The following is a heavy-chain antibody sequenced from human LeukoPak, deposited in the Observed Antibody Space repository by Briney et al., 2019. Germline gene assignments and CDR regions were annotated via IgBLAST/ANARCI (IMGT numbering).Heavy chain of an antibody. D-gene: IGHD1-26*01. CDR1: GGSISSGGYS. V-gene: IGHV4-30-4*07. CDR3: ARALYSGSYHDAFDI. CDR2: IYYSGST. J-gene: IGHJ3*02. Sequence: PSETLSLTCAVSGGSISSGGYSWSWIRQPPGKGLEWIGYIYYSGSTYYNPSLKSRVTISVDTSKNQFSLKLSSVTAADTAVYYCARALYSGSYHDAFDIWGQGTMVTVSS.